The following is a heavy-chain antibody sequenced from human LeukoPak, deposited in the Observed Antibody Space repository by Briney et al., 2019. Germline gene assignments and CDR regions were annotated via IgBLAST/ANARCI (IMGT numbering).Heavy chain of an antibody. CDR3: ARDKGTHPYNWFDP. CDR1: GITLSNYG. J-gene: IGHJ5*02. V-gene: IGHV3-23*01. CDR2: ISDSGGRT. Sequence: GGSLRLSCAVSGITLSNYGMSWVRQAPGKGLEWVAGISDSGGRTNYADSVKGRFTISRDNSKSTVFLQMNSLRAEDTALYYCARDKGTHPYNWFDPWGQGTLVTVSS.